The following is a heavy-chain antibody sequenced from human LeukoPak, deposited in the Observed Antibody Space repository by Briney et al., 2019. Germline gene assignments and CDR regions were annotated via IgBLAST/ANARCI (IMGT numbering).Heavy chain of an antibody. D-gene: IGHD1-26*01. CDR2: IWYVGSNK. CDR3: ARGPIDRLVGATRFDY. J-gene: IGHJ4*02. Sequence: GGSLRLSCAASGFTFSSYGMHWVRQAPGKGLEWVAVIWYVGSNKYYADSVKGRFTISRDNSKNTLYLQMNSLRAEDTAVYYCARGPIDRLVGATRFDYWGQGTLVTVSS. V-gene: IGHV3-33*01. CDR1: GFTFSSYG.